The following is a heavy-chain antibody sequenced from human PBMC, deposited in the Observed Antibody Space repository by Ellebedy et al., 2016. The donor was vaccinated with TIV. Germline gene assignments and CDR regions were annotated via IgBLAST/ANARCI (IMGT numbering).Heavy chain of an antibody. V-gene: IGHV3-30-3*01. CDR1: GFTFSSYA. CDR3: ASRPGIAVAGPGDY. Sequence: GESLKISXAASGFTFSSYAMHWVRQAPGKGLERVAVISYDGSNKYYADSVKGRFTISRDNSKNTLYLQMNSLRAEDTAVYYCASRPGIAVAGPGDYWGQGTLVTVS. D-gene: IGHD6-19*01. J-gene: IGHJ4*02. CDR2: ISYDGSNK.